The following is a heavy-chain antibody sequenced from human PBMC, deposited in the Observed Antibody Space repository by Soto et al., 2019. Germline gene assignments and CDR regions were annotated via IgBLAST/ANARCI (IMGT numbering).Heavy chain of an antibody. Sequence: ASVKVSCKTSGYTFASYYMHWVRQAPGQGLEWMGTINPSGGSANYAQKFQGRVTMTADTSTNTAYMELSSLRSEDTAVYYCARDEDSYGPVGNYWGQGTLVTVSS. J-gene: IGHJ4*02. CDR1: GYTFASYY. V-gene: IGHV1-46*01. CDR2: INPSGGSA. CDR3: ARDEDSYGPVGNY. D-gene: IGHD5-18*01.